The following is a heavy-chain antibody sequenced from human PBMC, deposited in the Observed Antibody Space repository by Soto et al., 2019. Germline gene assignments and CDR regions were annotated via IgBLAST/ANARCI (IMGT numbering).Heavy chain of an antibody. CDR1: GFTFSSYS. J-gene: IGHJ4*02. Sequence: EVQLLESGGGLVQPGGSLRLSCAASGFTFSSYSMSWVRQAPGKGLEWVSGFRSSGDGGTTYYADSVKGRFTISRDNSKNTRFIQMNSLIAEDTAIYYSAKKVNSGPGSQYFDYWGQGTMVTVSS. D-gene: IGHD3-10*01. V-gene: IGHV3-23*01. CDR3: AKKVNSGPGSQYFDY. CDR2: FRSSGDGGTT.